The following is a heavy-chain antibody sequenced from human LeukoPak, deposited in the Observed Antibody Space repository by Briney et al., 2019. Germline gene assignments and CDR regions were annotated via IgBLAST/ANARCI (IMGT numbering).Heavy chain of an antibody. CDR3: ARGALLWFGESTNYFDY. CDR1: GGSFSGYY. Sequence: SETLSLTCAVYGGSFSGYYWSWIRQPPGKGLEWIGEINHSGSTNYNPSLKSRVTISVDTSKNQFSLKLSSVTAADAAVYYCARGALLWFGESTNYFDYWGQGTLVTVSS. J-gene: IGHJ4*02. V-gene: IGHV4-34*01. D-gene: IGHD3-10*01. CDR2: INHSGST.